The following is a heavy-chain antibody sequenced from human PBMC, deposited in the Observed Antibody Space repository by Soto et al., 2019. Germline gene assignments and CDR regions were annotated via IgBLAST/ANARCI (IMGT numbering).Heavy chain of an antibody. V-gene: IGHV1-18*01. D-gene: IGHD3-22*01. CDR2: ISAYNGNT. Sequence: ASVKVSCKASGYTFNSYGISWVRQETGQGLEWMGWISAYNGNTNYAQKLQGRVTMTTDTSTSTAYMELRSLRSDDTAVYYCARAYYYDSSGYPFDAFDIWGQGTMVTVSS. J-gene: IGHJ3*02. CDR1: GYTFNSYG. CDR3: ARAYYYDSSGYPFDAFDI.